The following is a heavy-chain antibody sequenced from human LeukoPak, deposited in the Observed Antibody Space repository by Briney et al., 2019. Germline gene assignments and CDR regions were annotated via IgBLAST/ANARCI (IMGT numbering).Heavy chain of an antibody. J-gene: IGHJ4*02. D-gene: IGHD4/OR15-4a*01. CDR3: ARESNYYCFDF. Sequence: GASVKVSCKASGYTFTSYYMHWVRQAPGQGLEWMGIINPSGGSTSYAQKFQGRVTITRDTSASTAFMELSSLTSEDTAVYHCARESNYYCFDFWGQGTLVTVSS. CDR1: GYTFTSYY. V-gene: IGHV1-46*01. CDR2: INPSGGST.